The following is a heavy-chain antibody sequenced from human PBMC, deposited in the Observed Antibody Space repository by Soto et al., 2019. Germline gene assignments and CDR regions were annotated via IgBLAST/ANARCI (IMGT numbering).Heavy chain of an antibody. D-gene: IGHD1-20*01. CDR3: TRGGVAYHWDY. CDR1: GFAFGDYA. J-gene: IGHJ4*02. CDR2: MRSKAYGGTT. V-gene: IGHV3-49*03. Sequence: GGSLRLSCTASGFAFGDYAMSWIRQAPWTGLVRVGFMRSKAYGGTTVYASSVKVRFTLLRDDFKSIAYLQINSLKVEDTAVFYCTRGGVAYHWDYWGQGTLVTVSS.